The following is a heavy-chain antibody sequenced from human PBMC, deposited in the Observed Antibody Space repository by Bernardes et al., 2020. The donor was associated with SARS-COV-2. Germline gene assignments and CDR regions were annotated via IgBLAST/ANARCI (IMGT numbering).Heavy chain of an antibody. V-gene: IGHV3-13*01. D-gene: IGHD3-16*01. CDR3: ASRMATSWGFDY. J-gene: IGHJ4*02. Sequence: GGSLRLSCAASGFTFSSYDMHWVRQATGKGLEWVSAIGTAGDTYYPGSVKGRFTISRENAKNSLYLQMNSLRAGDTAVYYCASRMATSWGFDYWGQGTLVTVSS. CDR1: GFTFSSYD. CDR2: IGTAGDT.